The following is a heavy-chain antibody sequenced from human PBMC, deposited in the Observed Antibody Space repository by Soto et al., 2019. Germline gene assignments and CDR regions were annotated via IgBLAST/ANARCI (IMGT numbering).Heavy chain of an antibody. V-gene: IGHV1-46*01. J-gene: IGHJ3*01. CDR2: INPSGGST. Sequence: EASVKVSCKASGYTFTSYYMHWVRQAPGQGLEWMGIINPSGGSTSYAQKFQGRVTMTRDTSTSTVYMELSSLRSEDTAMYYCARDLDFGGNSEASDVWGQGTMVTVSS. CDR3: ARDLDFGGNSEASDV. CDR1: GYTFTSYY. D-gene: IGHD2-21*02.